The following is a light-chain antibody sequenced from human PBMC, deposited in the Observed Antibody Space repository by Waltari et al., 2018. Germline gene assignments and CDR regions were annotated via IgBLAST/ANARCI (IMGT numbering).Light chain of an antibody. V-gene: IGLV7-43*01. CDR1: PGTVTSTYY. J-gene: IGLJ3*02. Sequence: QTVVTQEPSLTVSPGGTVTLTCASSPGTVTSTYYPNWFQQKPGQAPRALICNTNNIHSWTPARFSGSLLGGKAALTLSGVQPEDEAEYYCLIYFGAAWVFGGGTRLTVL. CDR3: LIYFGAAWV. CDR2: NTN.